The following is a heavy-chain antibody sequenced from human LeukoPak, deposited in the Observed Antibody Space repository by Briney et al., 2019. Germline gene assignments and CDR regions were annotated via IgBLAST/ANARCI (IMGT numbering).Heavy chain of an antibody. Sequence: PSETLSLTCAVYGGPFSGYYWSWIRQPPGKGLEWIGEINHSGSTNYNPSLKSRVTISVDTSKNQFSLKLSSVTAADTAVYYCAREVVVAAKYAFDIWGQGTMVTVSS. V-gene: IGHV4-34*01. CDR3: AREVVVAAKYAFDI. J-gene: IGHJ3*02. CDR2: INHSGST. D-gene: IGHD2-15*01. CDR1: GGPFSGYY.